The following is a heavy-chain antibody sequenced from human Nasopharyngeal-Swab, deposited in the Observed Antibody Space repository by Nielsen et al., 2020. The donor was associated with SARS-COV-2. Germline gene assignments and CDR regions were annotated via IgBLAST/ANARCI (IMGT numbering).Heavy chain of an antibody. CDR2: MAYDGTNK. Sequence: GESLKISCEASGFTFSTYGMHWVRQAPGKGLEWVAVMAYDGTNKYYADSVKGRFTISRDNSKNTLYLEMINVRPEDTAVYYCAQVPYTSTYYVPHFEHWGQGTLVTVSS. V-gene: IGHV3-30*18. D-gene: IGHD2/OR15-2a*01. J-gene: IGHJ1*01. CDR1: GFTFSTYG. CDR3: AQVPYTSTYYVPHFEH.